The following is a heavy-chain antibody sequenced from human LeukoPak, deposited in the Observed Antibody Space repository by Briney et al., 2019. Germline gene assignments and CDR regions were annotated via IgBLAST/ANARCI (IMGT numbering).Heavy chain of an antibody. CDR3: ARGSYAVAGTLGGYFDY. J-gene: IGHJ4*02. CDR1: GYSISSGHY. D-gene: IGHD6-19*01. V-gene: IGHV4-38-2*02. Sequence: PSETLSLTCSVSGYSISSGHYWGWIRQPPGKGLEWIGSIDHSGSTYYNPSLKSRVTISVDTSKNQFSLRLSSVTAADTAVYYCARGSYAVAGTLGGYFDYWGQGTLVTVSS. CDR2: IDHSGST.